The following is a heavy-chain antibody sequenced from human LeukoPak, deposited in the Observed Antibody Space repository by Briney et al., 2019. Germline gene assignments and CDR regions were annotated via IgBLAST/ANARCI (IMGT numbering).Heavy chain of an antibody. Sequence: ASVKVSCKASGYTFTSYYMHWVRQAPGQGLEWMGIINPSGGSTSYAQKFQGRVTMTTDTSTSTVYMELSSLRSEDTAVYYCARDVSPGPFVMATIYWGQGTLVTVSS. V-gene: IGHV1-46*01. CDR3: ARDVSPGPFVMATIY. D-gene: IGHD5-24*01. CDR2: INPSGGST. CDR1: GYTFTSYY. J-gene: IGHJ4*02.